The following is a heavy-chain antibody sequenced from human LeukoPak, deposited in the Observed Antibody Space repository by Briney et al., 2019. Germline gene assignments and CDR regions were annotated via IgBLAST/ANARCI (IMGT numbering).Heavy chain of an antibody. Sequence: PSETLSLTCAVYGGSFSGYYWSWIRQPPGKGLEWIGEINHSGSTNYNPSLKSRVTISVDTSKNQFSLKLSSVTAADTAVYYCARGGGLGQLLAPGAPLWVGGRAETGPYYFDYWGQGTLVTVSS. CDR1: GGSFSGYY. V-gene: IGHV4-34*01. J-gene: IGHJ4*02. CDR3: ARGGGLGQLLAPGAPLWVGGRAETGPYYFDY. CDR2: INHSGST. D-gene: IGHD2-2*01.